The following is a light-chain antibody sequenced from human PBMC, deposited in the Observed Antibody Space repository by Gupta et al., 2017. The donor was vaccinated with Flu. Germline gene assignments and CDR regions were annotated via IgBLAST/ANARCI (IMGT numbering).Light chain of an antibody. V-gene: IGKV3-20*01. Sequence: GTLSVSPGESVTLSCRAGESIDRNFLVWYRQKPGQPPRVVMYGTSTRAPGIPDRFTGDGSGTDFTLNINGVEAEDVGIYYCHQYKPSPYTFGQGTKLEIK. J-gene: IGKJ2*01. CDR2: GTS. CDR1: ESIDRNF. CDR3: HQYKPSPYT.